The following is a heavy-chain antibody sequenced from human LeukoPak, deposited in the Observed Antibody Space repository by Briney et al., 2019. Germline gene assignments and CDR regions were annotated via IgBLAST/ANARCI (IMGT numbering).Heavy chain of an antibody. CDR3: VRDRPNYHESNGHYYNRDGDH. D-gene: IGHD3-10*02. CDR2: MCGSAGCT. V-gene: IGHV3-23*01. Sequence: GGSLRLSCAASGFTFSSYAMSWVRQAPGKGLQWVASMCGSAGCTFYADSVKGRFTISRDNSKNTLYLQMNGLRAEDTAIYYCVRDRPNYHESNGHYYNRDGDHWGQGTLVTVS. J-gene: IGHJ5*02. CDR1: GFTFSSYA.